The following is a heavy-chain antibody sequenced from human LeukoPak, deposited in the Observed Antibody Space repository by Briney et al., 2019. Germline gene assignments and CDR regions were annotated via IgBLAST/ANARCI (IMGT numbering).Heavy chain of an antibody. CDR2: INPIGGST. CDR1: GYTFTSYY. J-gene: IGHJ5*02. D-gene: IGHD6-13*01. V-gene: IGHV1-46*01. Sequence: ASVKVSCKASGYTFTSYYMHWVRQAPGQGRDWMGIINPIGGSTSYAQKFQGRVTMTRDTSTSTVYMELSSLRSEDTAVYYCARAGGQPHPGYSSSWYNWFDPWGQGTLVTVSS. CDR3: ARAGGQPHPGYSSSWYNWFDP.